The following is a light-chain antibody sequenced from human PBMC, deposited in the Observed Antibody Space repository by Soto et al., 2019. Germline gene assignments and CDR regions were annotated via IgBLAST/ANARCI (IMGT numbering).Light chain of an antibody. Sequence: QYALTQPASVSGSPGQSITISCTGTSSDVGSYNLVSWYQQHPGKAPKLMIYEVSRRPSGVSNRFSGSKSGNTASLTISGLQAEDEADYYCCSYAGSNTWVFGGGTKLTVL. J-gene: IGLJ3*02. CDR1: SSDVGSYNL. CDR3: CSYAGSNTWV. V-gene: IGLV2-23*02. CDR2: EVS.